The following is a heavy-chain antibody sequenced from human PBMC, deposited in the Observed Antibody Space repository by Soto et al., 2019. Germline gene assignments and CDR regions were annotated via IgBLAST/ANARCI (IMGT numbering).Heavy chain of an antibody. Sequence: QVQLVPSGAEVKKPGASVKVSCTASGYTFSCYGITWLRQAPGQGLEGMGSISVYNGKTKYAKKFPGRVTMTTDTSTRTAYMELTSLTSDDTAVLNCARDLEYYYDGSGYPWGQGTLVTASS. CDR3: ARDLEYYYDGSGYP. J-gene: IGHJ5*02. CDR1: GYTFSCYG. D-gene: IGHD3-22*01. CDR2: ISVYNGKT. V-gene: IGHV1-18*01.